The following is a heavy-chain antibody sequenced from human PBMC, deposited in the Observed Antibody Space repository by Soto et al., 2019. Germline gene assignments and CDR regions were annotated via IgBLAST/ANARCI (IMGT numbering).Heavy chain of an antibody. J-gene: IGHJ6*02. V-gene: IGHV3-33*01. D-gene: IGHD5-12*01. CDR2: IWYDGSNK. CDR3: AREGGRVATISVDYYYYGMDV. CDR1: GFTFSSYG. Sequence: QVQLVESGGGVVQPGRSLRLSCAASGFTFSSYGMHWVRQAPGKGLEWVAVIWYDGSNKYYADSVKGRFTISRDNSKNTPYLQMNSLRAEDTAVYYCAREGGRVATISVDYYYYGMDVWGQGTTVTVSS.